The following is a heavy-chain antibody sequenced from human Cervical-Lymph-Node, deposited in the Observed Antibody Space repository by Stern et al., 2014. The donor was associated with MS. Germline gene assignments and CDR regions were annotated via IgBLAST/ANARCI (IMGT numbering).Heavy chain of an antibody. CDR3: ARGGNSFSYYHYGMDV. CDR2: IYNSGYT. V-gene: IGHV4-59*01. D-gene: IGHD4-23*01. Sequence: QVQLQESGPGLAKPSETLSLTCTVSGGSISYYYWNWIRQSPGKGLERIGDIYNSGYTNYNPSLKSRVTISVDTSKKQFSLNLSSVTAADTAVYYCARGGNSFSYYHYGMDVWGQGTTVTVSS. CDR1: GGSISYYY. J-gene: IGHJ6*02.